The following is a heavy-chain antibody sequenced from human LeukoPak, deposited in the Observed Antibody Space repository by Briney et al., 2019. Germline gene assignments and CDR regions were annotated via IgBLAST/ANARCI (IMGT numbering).Heavy chain of an antibody. V-gene: IGHV1-18*01. D-gene: IGHD3-10*01. CDR2: SSAYNGNT. CDR3: ARGGYSMVRGVIGAFDI. J-gene: IGHJ3*02. CDR1: GYTFTSYG. Sequence: ASVKVSCKASGYTFTSYGISWVRQAAGQGLEWMGWSSAYNGNTNYAQKLQGRVTMTTDTSTSTAYMELRSLRSDDTAVYYCARGGYSMVRGVIGAFDIWGQGTMVTVSS.